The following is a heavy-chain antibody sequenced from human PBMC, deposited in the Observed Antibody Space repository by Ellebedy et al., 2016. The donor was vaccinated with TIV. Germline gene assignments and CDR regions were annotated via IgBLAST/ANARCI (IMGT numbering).Heavy chain of an antibody. Sequence: PGGSLRLSCAASGFAFRTHAMDWVRQAPGKGLEWISYINHDSTSIHYADSVKGRFTISRDTAKNSLYLQMNSLRAEDTAVYYCARDFSRTYTIDYWGQGTLVTVSS. J-gene: IGHJ4*02. CDR1: GFAFRTHA. D-gene: IGHD3-16*01. V-gene: IGHV3-48*04. CDR2: INHDSTSI. CDR3: ARDFSRTYTIDY.